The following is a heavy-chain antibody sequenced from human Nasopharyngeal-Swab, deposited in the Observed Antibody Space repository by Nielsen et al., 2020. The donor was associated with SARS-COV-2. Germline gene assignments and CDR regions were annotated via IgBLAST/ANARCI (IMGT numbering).Heavy chain of an antibody. V-gene: IGHV3-33*06. J-gene: IGHJ4*02. CDR1: GFTFSSYG. Sequence: GGSLRLSCAASGFTFSSYGMHWVRQAPGKGLEWVAVIWYDGSNKYYADSVKGRFTISRDNSKNTLYLQMNSLRAEDTAVYYCAKKGEGSSWSMVYWGQGTLVTVSS. D-gene: IGHD6-13*01. CDR2: IWYDGSNK. CDR3: AKKGEGSSWSMVY.